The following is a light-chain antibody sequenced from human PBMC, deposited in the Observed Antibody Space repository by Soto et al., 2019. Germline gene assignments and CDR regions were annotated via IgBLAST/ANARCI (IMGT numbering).Light chain of an antibody. CDR1: QSLVPSDGNTY. V-gene: IGKV2-24*01. J-gene: IGKJ1*01. CDR2: KIS. CDR3: MQLTQLPWT. Sequence: DIVMNQTPLSSPVPLGQPASTSCRSSQSLVPSDGNTYLTWLHPRPGQPPRLLLYKISNRFSGVPDRVNGSGAGTEFTQKISSVQAEDVGVYYGMQLTQLPWTFGQGTKVEIK.